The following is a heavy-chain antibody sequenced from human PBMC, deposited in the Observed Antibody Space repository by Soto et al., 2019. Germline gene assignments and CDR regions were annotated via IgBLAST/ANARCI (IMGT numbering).Heavy chain of an antibody. CDR1: GFSFTTYA. V-gene: IGHV3-23*01. CDR3: AKGASKHYYGTSSLDAFDM. J-gene: IGHJ3*02. Sequence: EVQLSESGGALVQPGGSLRLSCAASGFSFTTYAMNWVRQAPGKGLEWVSGISRSGDRTYSADSVTGRFTISRDNSNNILYLQMNSLRGEDTALYYCAKGASKHYYGTSSLDAFDMWGQGTVVTVSS. CDR2: ISRSGDRT. D-gene: IGHD3-22*01.